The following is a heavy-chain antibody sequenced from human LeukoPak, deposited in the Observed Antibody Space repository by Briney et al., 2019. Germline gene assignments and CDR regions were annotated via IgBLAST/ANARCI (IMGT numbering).Heavy chain of an antibody. CDR3: ARAPGYGDLELLGWFDP. CDR1: GGSISSYY. J-gene: IGHJ5*02. CDR2: IYYSGST. V-gene: IGHV4-59*01. D-gene: IGHD1-7*01. Sequence: PSETLSLTCTVSGGSISSYYWSWLRQPPGKGLEWIGYIYYSGSTNYNPSLKSRVTISVDTSKNQFSLKLSSVTAADTAVYYCARAPGYGDLELLGWFDPWGQGTLVTVSS.